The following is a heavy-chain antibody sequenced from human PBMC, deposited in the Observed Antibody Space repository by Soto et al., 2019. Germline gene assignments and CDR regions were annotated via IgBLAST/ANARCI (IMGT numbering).Heavy chain of an antibody. CDR3: AKAAATYYCSGGYCYNYYFDS. Sequence: GGSLRLSCAASGFTFSNYDMHWVRQAPGKGLEWVAVISYDGSNKYYADSVRGRFTISRDNSKNTLYLQMNSLRADDTAVYYCAKAAATYYCSGGYCYNYYFDSWGEGTLVTVSS. CDR2: ISYDGSNK. V-gene: IGHV3-30*18. CDR1: GFTFSNYD. J-gene: IGHJ4*02. D-gene: IGHD2-15*01.